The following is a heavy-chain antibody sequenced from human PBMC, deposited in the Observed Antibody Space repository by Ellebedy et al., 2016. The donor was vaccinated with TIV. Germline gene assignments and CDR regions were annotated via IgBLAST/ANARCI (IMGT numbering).Heavy chain of an antibody. V-gene: IGHV3-23*01. CDR3: AKDKKAHYYDSSGYLVAGAFDI. CDR1: GFTFSSYA. Sequence: PGGSLRLSCAASGFTFSSYAMSWVRQAPGKGLEWVSAISGSGGSTYYADSVKGRFTISRDNSKNTLYPQMNSLRAEDTAVYYCAKDKKAHYYDSSGYLVAGAFDIWGQGTMVTVSS. CDR2: ISGSGGST. D-gene: IGHD3-22*01. J-gene: IGHJ3*02.